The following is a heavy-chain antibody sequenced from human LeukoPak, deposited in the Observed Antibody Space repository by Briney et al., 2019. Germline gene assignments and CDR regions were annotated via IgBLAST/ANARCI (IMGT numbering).Heavy chain of an antibody. J-gene: IGHJ4*02. Sequence: PGGSLRLSCAASGFTFSSYAMTWVRQAPGRGLEWVSGISVSGDSTYYADSVKGRFTISRDNSKNTLYLQMNSLRAEDTAVYYCAKSTTVTNPIDYWGQGTLVTVSS. CDR2: ISVSGDST. CDR3: AKSTTVTNPIDY. D-gene: IGHD4-17*01. V-gene: IGHV3-23*01. CDR1: GFTFSSYA.